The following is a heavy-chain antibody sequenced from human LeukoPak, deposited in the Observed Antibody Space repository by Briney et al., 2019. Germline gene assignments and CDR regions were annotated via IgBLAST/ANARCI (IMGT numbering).Heavy chain of an antibody. CDR2: IYYSGST. CDR1: GGSIRSYY. D-gene: IGHD3-22*01. CDR3: ARSSSYYYDSSGYSPFDY. Sequence: PSETLSLTCTVSGGSIRSYYWSWIRQPPGKGLEWIGYIYYSGSTNYNPSLKSRVTISVDTSKNQFSLKLSSVTAADTAVYYCARSSSYYYDSSGYSPFDYWGQGTLVTVSS. J-gene: IGHJ4*02. V-gene: IGHV4-59*01.